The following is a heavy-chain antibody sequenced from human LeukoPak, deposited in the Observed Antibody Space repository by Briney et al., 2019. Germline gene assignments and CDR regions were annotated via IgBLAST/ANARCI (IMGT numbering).Heavy chain of an antibody. J-gene: IGHJ5*02. CDR3: AGEVQLERENWFDP. CDR1: GGSFSSYA. D-gene: IGHD1-1*01. V-gene: IGHV1-69*05. Sequence: SVKVSCNASGGSFSSYAISWVRQPPGQGLEWMGGIIPIFGTANYAQKFQGRVTITTGESTSTAYMELSSLRSEDTAVYYCAGEVQLERENWFDPWGQGTLVTVSS. CDR2: IIPIFGTA.